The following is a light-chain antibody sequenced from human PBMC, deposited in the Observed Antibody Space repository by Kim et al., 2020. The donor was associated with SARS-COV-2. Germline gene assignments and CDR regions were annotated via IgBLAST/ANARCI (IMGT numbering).Light chain of an antibody. Sequence: DIQMTQSPSSLSASVGDRVTITCQASQDISNYLNWYQQKPGKAPKLLIYDASNLETGVLSRFSGSGSGTDFTFTISSLQPEDIATYYCQQYDTLPFTFGQGTKLEI. CDR3: QQYDTLPFT. J-gene: IGKJ2*01. CDR1: QDISNY. CDR2: DAS. V-gene: IGKV1-33*01.